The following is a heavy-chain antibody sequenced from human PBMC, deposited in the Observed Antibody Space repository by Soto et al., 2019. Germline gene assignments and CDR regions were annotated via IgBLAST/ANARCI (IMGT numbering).Heavy chain of an antibody. CDR2: ISPSGDRT. Sequence: GGSLRLSCTASGFTFSTYAMNWVRQAPGKGLEWVSAISPSGDRTFHADSVKGRFTISRDDSKNSLYLQINSLRIEDTALYYCAKGRTPDYWGQGTPVTVSS. CDR1: GFTFSTYA. V-gene: IGHV3-23*01. J-gene: IGHJ4*02. CDR3: AKGRTPDY.